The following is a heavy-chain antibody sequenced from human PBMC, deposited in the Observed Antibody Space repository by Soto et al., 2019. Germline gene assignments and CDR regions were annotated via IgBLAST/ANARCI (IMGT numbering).Heavy chain of an antibody. V-gene: IGHV1-24*01. CDR1: GYTLTELS. D-gene: IGHD5-18*01. J-gene: IGHJ4*02. CDR2: FDPEDGET. CDR3: ATGLIGGYGFDY. Sequence: AXVKVSGKVSGYTLTELSMNWVRQAPGKGLEWMGGFDPEDGETIYAQKFQGRVTMTEDTSTDTAYMELSSLRSEDTAVYYCATGLIGGYGFDYWGQGTLVTVSS.